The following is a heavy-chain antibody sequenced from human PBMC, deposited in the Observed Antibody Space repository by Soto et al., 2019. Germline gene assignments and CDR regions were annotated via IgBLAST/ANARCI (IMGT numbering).Heavy chain of an antibody. D-gene: IGHD5-18*01. V-gene: IGHV3-7*03. J-gene: IGHJ4*02. Sequence: VGSLRLSCAASEFTFSSYWMSWVRHAPGKGLEWVANIKQDGSENYYVDSVRGRFTISRDNAKNSLYLQMNSLRAEDTAVYYCVRDFEGRYGYGPFDCWDQGTLVTVSS. CDR3: VRDFEGRYGYGPFDC. CDR2: IKQDGSEN. CDR1: EFTFSSYW.